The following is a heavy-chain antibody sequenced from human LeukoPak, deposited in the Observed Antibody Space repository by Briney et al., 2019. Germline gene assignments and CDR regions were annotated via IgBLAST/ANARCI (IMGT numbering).Heavy chain of an antibody. D-gene: IGHD5-12*01. Sequence: GGSLRLSCAASGFTLSSYSMNWVRQAPGKGLEWVSVIYSGGSTYYADSVKGRFTISRDNSKNTLNLQMNSLRAKDTAVYYRAGGSGYDFNYWGQGTLVTVSS. J-gene: IGHJ4*02. CDR3: AGGSGYDFNY. V-gene: IGHV3-53*01. CDR1: GFTLSSYS. CDR2: IYSGGST.